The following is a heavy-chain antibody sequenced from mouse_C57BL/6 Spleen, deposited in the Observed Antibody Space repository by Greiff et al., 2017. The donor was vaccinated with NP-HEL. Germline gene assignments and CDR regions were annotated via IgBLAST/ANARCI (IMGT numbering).Heavy chain of an antibody. CDR1: GYAFSSYW. Sequence: VKLQESGAELVKPGASVKISCKASGYAFSSYWMNWVKQRPGKGLEWIGQIYPGDGDTNYNGKFKGKATLTADKSSSTAYMQLSSLTSEDSAVYFCARGGDGSSYVYWYFDVWGTGTTVTVSS. CDR2: IYPGDGDT. CDR3: ARGGDGSSYVYWYFDV. V-gene: IGHV1-80*01. J-gene: IGHJ1*03. D-gene: IGHD1-1*01.